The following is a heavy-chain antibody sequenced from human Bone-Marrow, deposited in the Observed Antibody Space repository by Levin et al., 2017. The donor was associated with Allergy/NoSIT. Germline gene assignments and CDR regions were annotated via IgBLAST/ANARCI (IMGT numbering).Heavy chain of an antibody. J-gene: IGHJ4*02. CDR3: ARKTRQQRRQRGQGIYYYDY. V-gene: IGHV4-61*03. CDR2: VSYTGST. Sequence: SETLSLTCTVSGGSVNSGDYYWSWIRQPPGTGLEWIGSVSYTGSTDYNPSLKSRVTISIDTSKNHFSLKLSSVTAADTAVYYCARKTRQQRRQRGQGIYYYDYWGQGTLVPVSS. CDR1: GGSVNSGDYY. D-gene: IGHD1/OR15-1a*01.